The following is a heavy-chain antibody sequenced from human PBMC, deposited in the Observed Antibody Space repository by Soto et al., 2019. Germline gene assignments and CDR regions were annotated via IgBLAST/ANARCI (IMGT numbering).Heavy chain of an antibody. CDR1: GFTFSSYA. D-gene: IGHD6-13*01. Sequence: QVQLVESGGGVVQPGRSLRLSCAASGFTFSSYAMHWVRQAPGKGLEWVAVISYDGSNKYYADSVKGRFTISRDNSENTLYLQMNSLRAEDTAVYYCAREEGDSSSWYFDYWGQGTLVTVSS. CDR2: ISYDGSNK. V-gene: IGHV3-30-3*01. CDR3: AREEGDSSSWYFDY. J-gene: IGHJ4*02.